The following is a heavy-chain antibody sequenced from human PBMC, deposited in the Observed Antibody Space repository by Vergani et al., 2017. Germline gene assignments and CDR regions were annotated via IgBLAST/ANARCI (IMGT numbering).Heavy chain of an antibody. V-gene: IGHV3-33*01. CDR1: GFTFNQYG. D-gene: IGHD1-14*01. Sequence: QVQLVESGGGVVQPGRSLRLFCAASGFTFNQYGMHCVRQTPGKGLECVAVTWYDGNNKQYADSVKGRFTISRDNSKSTMYLQMNSMRDEDPGVYYCARDLRLLYNRFDPWGQGTLVTVSS. J-gene: IGHJ5*02. CDR3: ARDLRLLYNRFDP. CDR2: TWYDGNNK.